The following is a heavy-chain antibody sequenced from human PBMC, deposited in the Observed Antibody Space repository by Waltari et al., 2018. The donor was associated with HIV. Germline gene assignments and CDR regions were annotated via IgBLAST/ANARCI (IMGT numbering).Heavy chain of an antibody. CDR2: ISSSRTYI. J-gene: IGHJ5*02. Sequence: EVRLVESGGGLVKPGGSLRLSCAASGFPFSTYSMNWVRQAPGKGLEWLSSISSSRTYIYYADSVKGRFTISRDNAKNSLYLQMNSLRAEDTAVYYCARGLLTGYTLFDHWGQGTLVTVSS. CDR1: GFPFSTYS. CDR3: ARGLLTGYTLFDH. V-gene: IGHV3-21*01. D-gene: IGHD3-9*01.